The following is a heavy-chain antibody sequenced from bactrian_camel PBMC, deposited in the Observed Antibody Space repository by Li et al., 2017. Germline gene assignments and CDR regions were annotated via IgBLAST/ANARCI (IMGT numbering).Heavy chain of an antibody. Sequence: QLVESGGGSVQAGGSLRLSGAASGYTDNSDCMGWFRQPRGKQREGVASIHTGNGGSDSADSVKGRLTISKDNAKNTLYLQMNSLKPEDTAMYYCAAAPRLWVGYTSLSSVDFGYWGQGTQVTVS. CDR3: AAAPRLWVGYTSLSSVDFGY. D-gene: IGHD5*01. V-gene: IGHV3S28*01. CDR2: IHTGNGGS. CDR1: GYTDNSDC. J-gene: IGHJ6*01.